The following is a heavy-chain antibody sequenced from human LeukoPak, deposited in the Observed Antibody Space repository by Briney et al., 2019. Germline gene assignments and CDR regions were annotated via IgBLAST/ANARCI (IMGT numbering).Heavy chain of an antibody. CDR1: GFTFSTYS. CDR3: AKSEGYDFWSGYPY. V-gene: IGHV3-48*01. D-gene: IGHD3-3*01. J-gene: IGHJ4*02. Sequence: GSLRLSCAASGFTFSTYSMNWVRQAPGKGLEWVSYISSSSTTIYYADSVKGRFTISRDNSKNTLYLQMNSLRAEDTAVYYCAKSEGYDFWSGYPYWGQGTLVTVSS. CDR2: ISSSSTTI.